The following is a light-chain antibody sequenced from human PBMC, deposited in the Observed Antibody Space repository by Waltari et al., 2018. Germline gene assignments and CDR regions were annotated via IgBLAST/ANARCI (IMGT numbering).Light chain of an antibody. CDR2: EVI. CDR3: CSYAGSGTYV. V-gene: IGLV2-23*02. CDR1: TSDVGSYKL. Sequence: QSALTKPASVSGTPGQSTTISCPGTTSDVGSYKLASWYQHHPGKAPKLMICEVIKRPSGVSNRCSGSKSGNTASLTISGLQAEDEADYYCCSYAGSGTYVFGTGTKVTVL. J-gene: IGLJ1*01.